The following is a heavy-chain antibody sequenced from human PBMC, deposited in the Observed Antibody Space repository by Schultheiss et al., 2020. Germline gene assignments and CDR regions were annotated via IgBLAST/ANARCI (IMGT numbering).Heavy chain of an antibody. V-gene: IGHV4-38-2*01. CDR3: ARGGYGDSDY. CDR1: GDSISSNYL. Sequence: SETLSLTCVVSGDSISSNYLWGWIRQPPGKGLEWIASMFRDGSRYYNASLRSRVTISLDTSKNQFSLKLSSVTAADTAVYYCARGGYGDSDYWGQGTLVTVSS. CDR2: MFRDGSR. D-gene: IGHD4-17*01. J-gene: IGHJ4*02.